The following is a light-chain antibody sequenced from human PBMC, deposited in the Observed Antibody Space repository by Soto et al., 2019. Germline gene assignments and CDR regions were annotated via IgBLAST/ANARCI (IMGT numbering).Light chain of an antibody. V-gene: IGKV1-5*01. CDR3: QHYNIFPWT. CDR1: QTVRRW. Sequence: GDRITITCRASQTVRRWLAWYQQKPGTAPTLLIYDVSTLERGVPSRFSGSGSGTEFTLTISSLQADDFATYYCQHYNIFPWTFGQGTKVDIK. J-gene: IGKJ1*01. CDR2: DVS.